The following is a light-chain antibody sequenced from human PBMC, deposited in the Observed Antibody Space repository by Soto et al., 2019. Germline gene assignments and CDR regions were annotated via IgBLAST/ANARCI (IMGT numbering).Light chain of an antibody. V-gene: IGKV3D-20*02. CDR3: QQRSNWPPT. J-gene: IGKJ5*01. CDR2: GAS. CDR1: QSLTSDY. Sequence: EIVLTQSPGTLSLSPGERATLSCRASQSLTSDYLAWYQQKPGQTPRLLIHGASSRATGIPDRFSGSGSGTDFTLTISRLAPEDSAVYYCQQRSNWPPTFGQGTRLDIK.